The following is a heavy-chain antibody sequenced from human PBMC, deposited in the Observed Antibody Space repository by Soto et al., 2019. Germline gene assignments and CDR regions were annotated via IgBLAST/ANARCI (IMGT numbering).Heavy chain of an antibody. D-gene: IGHD2-2*01. CDR3: ARGPATAPDAY. J-gene: IGHJ4*02. CDR2: INPSGGTT. V-gene: IGHV1-46*01. CDR1: GYIFTSYY. Sequence: ASVKVSFKTSGYIFTSYYIPWVLQAPGQGLEWMGIINPSGGTTTYAQKFQGRVTMTRDTSTSTVYMELSSLRSEDTAVYYCARGPATAPDAYWGLGTLVTVSS.